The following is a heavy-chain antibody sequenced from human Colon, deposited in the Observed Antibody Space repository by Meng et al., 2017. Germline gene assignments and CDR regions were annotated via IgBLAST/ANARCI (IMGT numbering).Heavy chain of an antibody. D-gene: IGHD2/OR15-2a*01. CDR2: NNSNNDGGTT. CDR3: GTDIYD. J-gene: IGHJ4*02. Sequence: VQSKEPGVGMVTPSGSLRLSCAASGFTFTTAAINGVRRTPGRGLEWVGRNNSNNDGGTTDYAAPVKGRFTISRDDSKSTLYLQMNSLKIEDTAMYYCGTDIYDWGQGTLVTVSS. V-gene: IGHV3-15*01. CDR1: GFTFTTAA.